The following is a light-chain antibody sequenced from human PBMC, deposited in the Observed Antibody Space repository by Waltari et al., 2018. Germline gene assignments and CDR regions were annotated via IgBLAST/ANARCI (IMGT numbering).Light chain of an antibody. CDR3: SSYTGWIYV. Sequence: QSALTQPASASGSPGQSITISCTGTTRDVGPYNPVSWYQQHPGKGPKLIIYEVNKRSSGVSNRVSGSKSGNTASLTISGLQTEDEADYYCSSYTGWIYVFGSGTKVTVL. J-gene: IGLJ1*01. V-gene: IGLV2-14*02. CDR1: TRDVGPYNP. CDR2: EVN.